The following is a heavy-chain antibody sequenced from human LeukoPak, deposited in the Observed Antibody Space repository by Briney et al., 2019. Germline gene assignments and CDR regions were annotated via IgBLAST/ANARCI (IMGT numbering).Heavy chain of an antibody. D-gene: IGHD6-19*01. V-gene: IGHV3-64D*09. CDR3: VKALVTYSSGWLGGHY. J-gene: IGHJ4*02. Sequence: QPGGSLRLSCSASGFTFSSYPMHWVRQAPGKGLEYVSGISSNGGSTYYADSVKGRFTISRDNSKNTLYLQMSSLRAEDTAVYYCVKALVTYSSGWLGGHYWGQGTLVTVSS. CDR2: ISSNGGST. CDR1: GFTFSSYP.